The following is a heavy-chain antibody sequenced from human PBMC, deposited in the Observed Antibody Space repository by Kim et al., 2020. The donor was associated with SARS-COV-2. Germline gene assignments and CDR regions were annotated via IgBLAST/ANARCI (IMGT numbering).Heavy chain of an antibody. V-gene: IGHV3-30*04. Sequence: GSLRLSCAASGFTFSSYAMHWVRQAPGKGLEWVAVISYDGSNKYYADSVKGRFTISRDNSKNTLYLQMNSLRAEDTAVYYCARKYGMDVWGQGTTVTVS. CDR1: GFTFSSYA. J-gene: IGHJ6*02. CDR3: ARKYGMDV. CDR2: ISYDGSNK.